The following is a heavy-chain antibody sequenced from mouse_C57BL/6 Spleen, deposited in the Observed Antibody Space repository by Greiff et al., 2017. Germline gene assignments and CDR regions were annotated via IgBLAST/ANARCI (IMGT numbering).Heavy chain of an antibody. CDR1: GFTFSDYG. J-gene: IGHJ4*01. Sequence: EVQVVESGGGLVKPGGSLKLSCAASGFTFSDYGMHWVRQAPEKGLEWVAYISSGSSTIYYADTVKGRFTISRDNAKNTLFLQMTSLRSEDTAMYYCASLHYYGYAMDYWGQGTSVTVSS. CDR3: ASLHYYGYAMDY. CDR2: ISSGSSTI. V-gene: IGHV5-17*01. D-gene: IGHD1-2*01.